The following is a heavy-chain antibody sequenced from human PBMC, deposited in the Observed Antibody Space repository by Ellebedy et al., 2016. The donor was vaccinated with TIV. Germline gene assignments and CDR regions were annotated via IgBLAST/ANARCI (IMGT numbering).Heavy chain of an antibody. CDR2: MYHSGGT. D-gene: IGHD2/OR15-2a*01. CDR1: GYSISGAYY. V-gene: IGHV4-38-2*02. Sequence: MPSETLSLTCSVSGYSISGAYYWGWPRQPPGKGLEWIGTMYHSGGTYYNPSLKSRVTISADTSKNQFSLKLYSVTAADTAVYYCARTLLGPYLPNWFDPWGQGTLVTVSS. CDR3: ARTLLGPYLPNWFDP. J-gene: IGHJ5*02.